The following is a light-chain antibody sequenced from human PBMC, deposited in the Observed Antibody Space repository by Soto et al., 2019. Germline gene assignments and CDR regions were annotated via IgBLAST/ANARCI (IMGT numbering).Light chain of an antibody. V-gene: IGLV1-44*01. CDR1: SYNIGTNT. CDR3: AAWDARLNGVV. Sequence: QSVLTQPPSTSGTPGQRVTISCSGSSYNIGTNTVNWYQQVPGTAPKLLIYSNDQRPSGVPDRFSGSKSGTSVSLAISGLQSEDEADYFCAAWDARLNGVVFGGGTKLTVL. J-gene: IGLJ3*02. CDR2: SND.